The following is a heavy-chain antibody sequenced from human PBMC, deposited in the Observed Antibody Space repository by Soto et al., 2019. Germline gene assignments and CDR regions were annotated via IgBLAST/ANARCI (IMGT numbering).Heavy chain of an antibody. CDR3: ASHYDTSGYYRFGDY. Sequence: QVQLVQSGAEVKKPGSSVKVSCKASGGTFSSYAISWVRQAPGQGLEWMGGIIPIFGTANYAQKFQGRVTITADEATSTAYMERGSLRSEDTAVYYCASHYDTSGYYRFGDYWGQGTLVTVSS. CDR2: IIPIFGTA. J-gene: IGHJ4*02. CDR1: GGTFSSYA. D-gene: IGHD3-22*01. V-gene: IGHV1-69*12.